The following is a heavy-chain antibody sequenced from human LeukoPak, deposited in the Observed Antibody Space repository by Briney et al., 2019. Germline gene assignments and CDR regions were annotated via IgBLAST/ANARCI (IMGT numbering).Heavy chain of an antibody. CDR2: ISAYNGNT. J-gene: IGHJ6*03. V-gene: IGHV1-18*01. CDR1: GGTFSSYA. D-gene: IGHD2-2*01. Sequence: ASVKVSCKASGGTFSSYAISWVRQAPGQGLEWMGWISAYNGNTNYAQKLQGRVTMTTDTSTSTVYMELRSLRSDDTAVYYCARSYAAYYYYYMDVWGKGTTVTVSS. CDR3: ARSYAAYYYYYMDV.